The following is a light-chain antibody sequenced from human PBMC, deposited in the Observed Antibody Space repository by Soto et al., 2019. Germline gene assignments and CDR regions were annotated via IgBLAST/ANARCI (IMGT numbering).Light chain of an antibody. CDR2: GAS. V-gene: IGKV3-20*01. J-gene: IGKJ1*01. CDR1: QSVSSSY. CDR3: QQYGSSSWT. Sequence: RVVRATLSCPSSQSVSSSYVAWYQQPPGQAPRLLIYGASSRATGIPDRFSGSGSGTDFTLTISRLEPEDFAVYYCQQYGSSSWTFGPGTKVDIK.